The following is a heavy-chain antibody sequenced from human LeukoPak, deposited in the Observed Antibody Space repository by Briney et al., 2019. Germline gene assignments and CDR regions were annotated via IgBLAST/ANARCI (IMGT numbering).Heavy chain of an antibody. CDR2: ISGSGASI. Sequence: GGSLRPSCAASGFTFSTYAMSWVRQAPGKGLEWVSAISGSGASIYYADSVKGRFTISRDNSKSTLYLQMNSLRAEDTAVYYCAKANYYDSSGYYAFDIWGQGTMVTVSS. D-gene: IGHD3-22*01. V-gene: IGHV3-23*01. CDR3: AKANYYDSSGYYAFDI. J-gene: IGHJ3*02. CDR1: GFTFSTYA.